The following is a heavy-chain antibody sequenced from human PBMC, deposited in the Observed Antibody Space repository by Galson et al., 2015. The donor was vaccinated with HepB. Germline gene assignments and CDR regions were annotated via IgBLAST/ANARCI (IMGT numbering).Heavy chain of an antibody. Sequence: SLRLSCAASGFTFDDYAMHWVRQAPGKGLEWVSGISWNSGSIGYADSVKGRFTISRDNAKNSLYLQMNSLRAEDTALYYCAKAYCGGDCYSYAFDIWGQGTMVTVSS. J-gene: IGHJ3*02. V-gene: IGHV3-9*01. CDR2: ISWNSGSI. CDR1: GFTFDDYA. D-gene: IGHD2-21*01. CDR3: AKAYCGGDCYSYAFDI.